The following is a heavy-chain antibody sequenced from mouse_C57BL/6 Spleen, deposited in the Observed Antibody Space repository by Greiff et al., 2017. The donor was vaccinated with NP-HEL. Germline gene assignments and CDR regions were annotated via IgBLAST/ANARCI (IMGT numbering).Heavy chain of an antibody. Sequence: VQLQQSGPELVKPGASVKIPCKASGYTFTDYNMDWVKQSHGKSLEWIGDINPNNGGTIYNQKFKGKATLTVDKSSSTAYMELCSLTSEDTAVYYCARGPYYSNYGGAMDYWGQGTSVTVSS. CDR3: ARGPYYSNYGGAMDY. CDR1: GYTFTDYN. J-gene: IGHJ4*01. V-gene: IGHV1-18*01. CDR2: INPNNGGT. D-gene: IGHD2-5*01.